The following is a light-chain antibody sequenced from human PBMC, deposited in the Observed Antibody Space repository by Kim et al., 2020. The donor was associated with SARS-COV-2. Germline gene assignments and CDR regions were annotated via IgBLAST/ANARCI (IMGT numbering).Light chain of an antibody. CDR1: QSSGIS. J-gene: IGKJ4*01. CDR3: QQHSKWPTTPS. CDR2: DAA. Sequence: PGEGATRSCRASQSSGISVAWYQQTRGQAPRLLIYDAAITATGNPDRFSGSGCGTDFTLTISSLDPEDFDIYFCQQHSKWPTTPSFGGGTKVDIK. V-gene: IGKV3-11*01.